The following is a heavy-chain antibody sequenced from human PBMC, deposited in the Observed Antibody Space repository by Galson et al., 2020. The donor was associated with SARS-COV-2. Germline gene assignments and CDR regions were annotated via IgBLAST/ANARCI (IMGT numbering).Heavy chain of an antibody. CDR1: GFSFTLHP. V-gene: IGHV3-21*05. Sequence: GGSLRLSCAASGFSFTLHPMHWVRQAPGKGLEWVSYISSSSSYTNYADSVKGRFTISRDNAKNSLYLQMNSLRAEDTAVYYCARENHNYDILTGYYRTGAFDIWGQGTMVTVSS. J-gene: IGHJ3*02. D-gene: IGHD3-9*01. CDR3: ARENHNYDILTGYYRTGAFDI. CDR2: ISSSSSYT.